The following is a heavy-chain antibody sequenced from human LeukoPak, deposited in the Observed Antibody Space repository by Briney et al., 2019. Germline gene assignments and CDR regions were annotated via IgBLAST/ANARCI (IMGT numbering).Heavy chain of an antibody. D-gene: IGHD3-22*01. CDR3: AKGSLDSGYYWVDYYYGMDV. Sequence: PGGSLRLSCAASGFTFSSYAMSWVRQAPGKGLEWVSAISGSGGSTYYADTVKGRFTISRDNSKNTLYLQMNSLRAEDTAVYYCAKGSLDSGYYWVDYYYGMDVWGQGTTVTVSS. CDR2: ISGSGGST. J-gene: IGHJ6*02. V-gene: IGHV3-23*01. CDR1: GFTFSSYA.